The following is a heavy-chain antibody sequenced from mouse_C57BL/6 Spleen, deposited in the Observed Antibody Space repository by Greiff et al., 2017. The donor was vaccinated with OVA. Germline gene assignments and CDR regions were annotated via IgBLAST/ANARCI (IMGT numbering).Heavy chain of an antibody. CDR1: GYTFTNYW. Sequence: QVQLKQSGAELVRPGTSVKMSCKASGYTFTNYWIGWAKQRPGHGLEWIGDIYPGGGYTNYNEKFKGKATLTADKSSSTAYMQFSSLTSEDSAIYYCARKDDYDAWFAYWGQGTLVTVSA. CDR3: ARKDDYDAWFAY. V-gene: IGHV1-63*01. J-gene: IGHJ3*01. D-gene: IGHD2-4*01. CDR2: IYPGGGYT.